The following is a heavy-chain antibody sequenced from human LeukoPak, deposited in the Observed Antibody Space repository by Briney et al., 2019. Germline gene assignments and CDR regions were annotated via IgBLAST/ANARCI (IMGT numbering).Heavy chain of an antibody. J-gene: IGHJ4*02. CDR2: INPSGGST. Sequence: ASVKLSCKASGYTFTSNYMHWVRQSPGQGLEWMGIINPSGGSTSYAQKFQGRVTMTRDMSTSTVYMELSSLRSEDTAVYYCARGVIAAAAFDYWGQGTLVTVSS. V-gene: IGHV1-46*01. D-gene: IGHD6-13*01. CDR3: ARGVIAAAAFDY. CDR1: GYTFTSNY.